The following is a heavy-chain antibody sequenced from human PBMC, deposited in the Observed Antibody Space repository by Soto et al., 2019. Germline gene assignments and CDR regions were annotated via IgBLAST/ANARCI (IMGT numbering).Heavy chain of an antibody. CDR3: ATTFGYTSGWYRFDY. V-gene: IGHV4-30-4*01. CDR2: IYSSGTT. CDR1: GGSISSGDYY. J-gene: IGHJ4*02. Sequence: PSETLSLTCTVSGGSISSGDYYWSWIRQPPGKGLEWIGYIYSSGTTYYNPSLKSRVTISVDTSKNQFSLKLTSVTAADTAVYYCATTFGYTSGWYRFDYWGQGTLVTVSS. D-gene: IGHD6-19*01.